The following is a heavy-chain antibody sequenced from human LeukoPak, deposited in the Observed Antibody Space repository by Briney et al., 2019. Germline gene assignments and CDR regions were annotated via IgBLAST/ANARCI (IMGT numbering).Heavy chain of an antibody. CDR3: ARDLDYGDYYYGMDV. V-gene: IGHV1-2*02. CDR1: GYTFTCYY. CDR2: INPNSGGT. Sequence: GASVKVSCKASGYTFTCYYMHWVRQAPGQGLEWMGWINPNSGGTNYAQKFQGRVTMTRDTSISTAYMELSRLRSDDTAVYYCARDLDYGDYYYGMDVWGQGTTVTVSS. D-gene: IGHD4-17*01. J-gene: IGHJ6*02.